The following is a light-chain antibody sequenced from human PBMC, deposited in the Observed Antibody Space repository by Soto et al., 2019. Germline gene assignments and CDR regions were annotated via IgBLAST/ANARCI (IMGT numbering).Light chain of an antibody. CDR3: SSYTSSSTWV. J-gene: IGLJ3*02. V-gene: IGLV2-14*01. Sequence: QSAVTQPASVSGSPGQSITISCTGTSSVVGGYNYVSWYQQHPGKAPKLMIYEVSNRPSGVSNRFSGSKSGNTASLTISGLQSEDEADYYCSSYTSSSTWVFGGGTKLTVL. CDR2: EVS. CDR1: SSVVGGYNY.